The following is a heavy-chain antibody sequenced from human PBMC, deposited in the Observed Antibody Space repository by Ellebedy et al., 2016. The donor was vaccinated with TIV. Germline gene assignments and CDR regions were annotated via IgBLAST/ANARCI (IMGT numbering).Heavy chain of an antibody. J-gene: IGHJ4*02. CDR1: GFTFSSYA. D-gene: IGHD2-15*01. Sequence: GESLKISCAASGFTFSSYAMHWVRQAPGKGLEWVGRIKSNTDGGTVDYAAPVKGRFTISRDDSKSTLYLQMNSLRAEDTAVYYCAKDVVAPGLAFDYWGQGTLVTVSS. CDR2: IKSNTDGGTV. CDR3: AKDVVAPGLAFDY. V-gene: IGHV3-15*01.